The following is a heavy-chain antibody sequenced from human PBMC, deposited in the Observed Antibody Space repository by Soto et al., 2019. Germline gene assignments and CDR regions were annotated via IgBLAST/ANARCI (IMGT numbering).Heavy chain of an antibody. CDR1: GFTFSDYS. CDR2: ISSVSAYI. D-gene: IGHD6-6*01. Sequence: EVQLVESGGGLVKPGGSLRLSCAASGFTFSDYSMNWVRQAPGKGLQWVSSISSVSAYIYYADSVKGRFTISRDNAENSLFLQMNSLRVEDTAVYYCARGSIAEHDYWGQGTLVTVSS. V-gene: IGHV3-21*01. CDR3: ARGSIAEHDY. J-gene: IGHJ4*02.